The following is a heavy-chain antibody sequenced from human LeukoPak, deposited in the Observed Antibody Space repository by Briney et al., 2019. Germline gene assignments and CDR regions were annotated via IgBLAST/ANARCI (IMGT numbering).Heavy chain of an antibody. CDR1: GFMFSSYA. V-gene: IGHV3-23*01. J-gene: IGHJ4*02. Sequence: PGGSLRLSCSASGFMFSSYAMSWVRQAPGKGLEWVSGISVAGGSRYYADSVKGRFTISRDNSKNTLFLQMNSLRDEDTAVYYCAKDSRRYCTSPTCFDFDSWGQGTWSPSPQ. CDR2: ISVAGGSR. CDR3: AKDSRRYCTSPTCFDFDS. D-gene: IGHD2-8*01.